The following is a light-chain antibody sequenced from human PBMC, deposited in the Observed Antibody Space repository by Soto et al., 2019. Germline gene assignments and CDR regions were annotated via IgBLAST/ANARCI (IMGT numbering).Light chain of an antibody. CDR1: SIDVGGYIY. Sequence: QSALTQPASVSGSPGQSITISCTGTSIDVGGYIYVSWYQQHPGKAPKLMIYDVNNRPSGVSNRFSGSKSGNTASLTISGLQAEDEADYYCSSYASGTTVVFGGGTKVTVL. V-gene: IGLV2-14*01. CDR2: DVN. CDR3: SSYASGTTVV. J-gene: IGLJ2*01.